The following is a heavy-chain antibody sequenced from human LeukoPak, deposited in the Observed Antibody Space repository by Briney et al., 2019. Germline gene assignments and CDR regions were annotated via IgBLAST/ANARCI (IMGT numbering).Heavy chain of an antibody. CDR1: GFTFSSYW. CDR3: ARGYCSSTSCLTPFDY. J-gene: IGHJ4*02. V-gene: IGHV3-74*01. Sequence: GGSLRLSCAASGFTFSSYWMHWVRQAPGKGLVWVSRINSDGSSTSYADSVKGRFTISRDNAKNTLCLQMNSLRAEDTAVYYCARGYCSSTSCLTPFDYWGQGTLVTVSS. D-gene: IGHD2-2*01. CDR2: INSDGSST.